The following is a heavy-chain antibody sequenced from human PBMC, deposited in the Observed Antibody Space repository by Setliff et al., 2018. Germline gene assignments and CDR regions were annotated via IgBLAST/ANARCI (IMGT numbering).Heavy chain of an antibody. D-gene: IGHD3-16*02. J-gene: IGHJ4*02. Sequence: SETLSLTCIVSGGSISSSSYYWGWIRQSPGKGLEWIGSIDYSGTIYYNPSLKSRVTISVDTSKNQVSLKLSSVTAADTAVYYCARSGDYIWGSYRPYYFDHWGQGTLVTVSS. V-gene: IGHV4-39*07. CDR2: IDYSGTI. CDR1: GGSISSSSYY. CDR3: ARSGDYIWGSYRPYYFDH.